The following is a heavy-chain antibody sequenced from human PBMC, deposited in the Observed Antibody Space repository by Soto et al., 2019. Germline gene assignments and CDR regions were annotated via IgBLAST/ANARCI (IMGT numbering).Heavy chain of an antibody. D-gene: IGHD3-3*01. V-gene: IGHV3-48*02. CDR1: GFKISSSS. CDR3: ARDTSHGVTMGGLDS. CDR2: ISDSGSNT. Sequence: GGSLRLSCAAFGFKISSSSMNWVRQAPGRGLEWVAYISDSGSNTLYADSVKSRFTVSRDTAKNTLYLELNDLRDEDTAVYYYARDTSHGVTMGGLDSWGQGTLVTVSS. J-gene: IGHJ4*02.